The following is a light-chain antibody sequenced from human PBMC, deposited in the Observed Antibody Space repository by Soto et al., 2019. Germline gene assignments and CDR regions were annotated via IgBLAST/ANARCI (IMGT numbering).Light chain of an antibody. CDR3: QQYNIYSTLT. V-gene: IGKV1-5*01. CDR2: DAS. Sequence: DIQMTQSPSTLSASVGDRVTITCRASESISDSLAWYQHKPGKAPKVLIYDASNLQGGVPSRFSGSGSGTEFTLTISSLQPDDLATYYCQQYNIYSTLTFGGGTKVDIK. J-gene: IGKJ4*01. CDR1: ESISDS.